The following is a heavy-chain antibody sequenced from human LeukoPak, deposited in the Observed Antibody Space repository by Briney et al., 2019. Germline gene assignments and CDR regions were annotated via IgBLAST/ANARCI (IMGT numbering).Heavy chain of an antibody. CDR2: IIPILGLA. CDR3: ARDPQGAVADNYYYYYGMDV. Sequence: SVNVSCTASRGTFSSYAISWVRQAPGQGRGWMGRIIPILGLANYAQKFQGRVTIPADKSTSTAYMELSSLRSEDRGVYYCARDPQGAVADNYYYYYGMDVWGQGTTVTVSS. D-gene: IGHD6-19*01. J-gene: IGHJ6*02. CDR1: RGTFSSYA. V-gene: IGHV1-69*04.